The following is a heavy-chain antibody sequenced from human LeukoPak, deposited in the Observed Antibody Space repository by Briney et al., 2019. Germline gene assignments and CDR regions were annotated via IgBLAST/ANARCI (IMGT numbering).Heavy chain of an antibody. Sequence: GGSLRLSCAAAGFTFRRYGMSWVRQAPGKGLEWVSAISGSGGSTFYADSVKGRFTISRDNSKNTLYLQMNSLRAEDTAVYYCAREGFFMVRGVIIRKGYFDYWGQGTLVTVSS. CDR1: GFTFRRYG. CDR3: AREGFFMVRGVIIRKGYFDY. D-gene: IGHD3-10*01. CDR2: ISGSGGST. J-gene: IGHJ4*02. V-gene: IGHV3-23*01.